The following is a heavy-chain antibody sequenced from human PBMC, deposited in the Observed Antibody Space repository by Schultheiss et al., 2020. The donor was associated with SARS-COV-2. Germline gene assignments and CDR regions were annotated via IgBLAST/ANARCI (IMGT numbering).Heavy chain of an antibody. D-gene: IGHD3-22*01. J-gene: IGHJ4*02. CDR1: GFTFSSYA. Sequence: GGSLRLSCAASGFTFSSYAMSWVRQAPGKGLEWVSAISGSGGSTYYADSVKGRFTISRDKAKSSLYLQMNSLRAEDTAVYYCASGSSGYLLWGQGTLVTVSS. CDR3: ASGSSGYLL. CDR2: ISGSGGST. V-gene: IGHV3-23*01.